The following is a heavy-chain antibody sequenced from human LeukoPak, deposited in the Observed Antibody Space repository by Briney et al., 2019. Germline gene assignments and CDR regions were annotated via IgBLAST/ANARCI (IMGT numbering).Heavy chain of an antibody. Sequence: PSETLSLTCAVYGESLNGHYWSWIRQPPGKGLEWIGEINHSGSTNYNPSLKSRVTISVDTSKNQFSLKLSSVTAADTAVYYCARRRGDGSGNYYIKYYYYYYMDVWGKGTTVTVSS. CDR2: INHSGST. D-gene: IGHD3-10*01. CDR3: ARRRGDGSGNYYIKYYYYYYMDV. V-gene: IGHV4-34*01. CDR1: GESLNGHY. J-gene: IGHJ6*03.